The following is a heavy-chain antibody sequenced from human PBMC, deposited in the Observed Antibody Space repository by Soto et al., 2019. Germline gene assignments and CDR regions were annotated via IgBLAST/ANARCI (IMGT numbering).Heavy chain of an antibody. CDR3: ARDRTSYGDYDY. Sequence: QVQLQESGPGLVKPSETLSLTCTVSGGSISSYYWSWIRQPPGKGLEWIGYIYFSGSTSDNPSLKSRVTISVDTSKNQFSLKLSSVTAADTAVYFCARDRTSYGDYDYWGQGTLVTVSS. V-gene: IGHV4-59*01. J-gene: IGHJ4*02. D-gene: IGHD4-17*01. CDR1: GGSISSYY. CDR2: IYFSGST.